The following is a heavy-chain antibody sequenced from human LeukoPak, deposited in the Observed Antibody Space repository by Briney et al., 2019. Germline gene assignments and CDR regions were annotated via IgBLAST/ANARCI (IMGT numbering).Heavy chain of an antibody. D-gene: IGHD3-22*01. J-gene: IGHJ2*01. Sequence: TSETLSLXCTVSGGSISSYYWSWIRQPPGKGLEWIGYIYYSGSTNYNPSLKSRVTISVDTSKNQFSLKLSSVTAADTAVYYCARDQYYYDSSGSHYWYFDLWGRGTLVTVSS. CDR3: ARDQYYYDSSGSHYWYFDL. V-gene: IGHV4-59*01. CDR1: GGSISSYY. CDR2: IYYSGST.